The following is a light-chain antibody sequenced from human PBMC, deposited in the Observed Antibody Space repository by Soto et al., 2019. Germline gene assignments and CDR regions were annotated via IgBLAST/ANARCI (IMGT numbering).Light chain of an antibody. CDR1: QGISDY. J-gene: IGKJ3*01. V-gene: IGKV1-27*01. CDR2: AAS. Sequence: DIQMTQSPSSLSAFLGDRVTITCRASQGISDYFVWYQQNTGKVPTLLLYAASTLQSGVPPRFSGTGSGTDFTLTISSLEPEDVATYYCQNYYSAPFTFGPGTKVDIK. CDR3: QNYYSAPFT.